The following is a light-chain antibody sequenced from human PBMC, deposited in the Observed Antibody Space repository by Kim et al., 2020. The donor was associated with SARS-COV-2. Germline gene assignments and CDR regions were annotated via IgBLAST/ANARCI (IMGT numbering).Light chain of an antibody. CDR3: QRADSFPLG. Sequence: CVGTRVTIHYRGSQDISSWLAWYQQKPGKAPTLLLSAESSLQSGVPSRFSGSGSGTDFTLTLSSLQPEDFASYYCQRADSFPLGFGGGTKVDIK. J-gene: IGKJ4*01. CDR2: AES. CDR1: QDISSW. V-gene: IGKV1-12*01.